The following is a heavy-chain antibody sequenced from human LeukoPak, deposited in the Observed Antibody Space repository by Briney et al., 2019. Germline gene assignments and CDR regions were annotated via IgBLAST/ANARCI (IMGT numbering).Heavy chain of an antibody. CDR2: INPNGGSR. J-gene: IGHJ6*03. V-gene: IGHV1-46*01. Sequence: GASVKVSCKASGYTFTNYYMHWVRQAPGQGLEWMGVINPNGGSRNYAQKFQGRLIVTRDKSTTTVYMELSSLKSEDTAVYYCARDGAIVEYCNGLSCPRSGYYMDVWGKGTTVTVSS. CDR1: GYTFTNYY. D-gene: IGHD2/OR15-2a*01. CDR3: ARDGAIVEYCNGLSCPRSGYYMDV.